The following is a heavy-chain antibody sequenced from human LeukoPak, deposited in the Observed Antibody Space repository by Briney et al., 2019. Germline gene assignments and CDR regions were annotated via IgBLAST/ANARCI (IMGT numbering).Heavy chain of an antibody. CDR1: GGSISSSSYY. Sequence: PSETLSLTCTVSGGSISSSSYYWGWIRQPPGKGLEWIGSIYYSGSTYYNPSLKSRVTISVDTSKNQFSLKLSSVTAADTAVYYCARLISSSWYYWGQGTLVTVSS. CDR2: IYYSGST. V-gene: IGHV4-39*01. CDR3: ARLISSSWYY. J-gene: IGHJ4*02. D-gene: IGHD6-13*01.